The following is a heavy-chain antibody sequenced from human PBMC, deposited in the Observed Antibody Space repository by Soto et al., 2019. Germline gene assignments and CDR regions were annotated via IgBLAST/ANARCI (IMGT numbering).Heavy chain of an antibody. D-gene: IGHD1-26*01. Sequence: PGGSLRLSCAASGFTVSNNYMSWVRQAPGKGLELVSLIYSGGSTYYADSVKGIFTISRDSSKNTLYLQMNSLRAEDTAMYYCAAYSHKGYWGQGTLVTVSS. J-gene: IGHJ4*02. V-gene: IGHV3-66*01. CDR1: GFTVSNNY. CDR3: AAYSHKGY. CDR2: IYSGGST.